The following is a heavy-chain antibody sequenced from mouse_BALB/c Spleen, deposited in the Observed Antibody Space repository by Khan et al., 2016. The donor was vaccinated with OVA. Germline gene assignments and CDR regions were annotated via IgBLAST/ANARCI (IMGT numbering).Heavy chain of an antibody. J-gene: IGHJ2*01. Sequence: VQLQESGAELAQPGASVKMSCKASGYTFTSYWMHWVKQRPGQGLEWIGYINPSSGYTEYNQNFKDKATLTADKSSSTAYMQLSSLTSEDSAVYYCARDRIDYWGQGTTLTVSS. V-gene: IGHV1-7*01. CDR2: INPSSGYT. CDR1: GYTFTSYW. CDR3: ARDRIDY.